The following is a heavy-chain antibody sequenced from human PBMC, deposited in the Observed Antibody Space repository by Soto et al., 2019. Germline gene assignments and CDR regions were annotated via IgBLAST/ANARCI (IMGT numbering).Heavy chain of an antibody. CDR1: GASVSSDSHF. J-gene: IGHJ5*01. V-gene: IGHV4-61*01. CDR3: ARVTIRDGYKNRFDS. D-gene: IGHD5-12*01. Sequence: PSETLSLTCTVSGASVSSDSHFWSWIRQPPGKGLEWIGYVYYTGSITYNPSLKSRLTILVDTSKSQFSLRLSSMTAADTAVYYCARVTIRDGYKNRFDSWGQGALVTVSS. CDR2: VYYTGSI.